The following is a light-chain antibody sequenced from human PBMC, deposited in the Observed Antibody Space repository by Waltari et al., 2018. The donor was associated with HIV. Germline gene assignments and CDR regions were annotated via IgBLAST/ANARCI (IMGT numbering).Light chain of an antibody. Sequence: QSALTQPPSASGSPGQSVTIPCAGTSSDIGLSNFVSWYQHHPGTAPKLMICAVSRRPTGFPERLAGSESEKRASVTVSGLQAEDEAAYYCFSYAGNGYLLVGGGTELAVL. CDR1: SSDIGLSNF. CDR2: AVS. V-gene: IGLV2-8*01. J-gene: IGLJ2*01. CDR3: FSYAGNGYLL.